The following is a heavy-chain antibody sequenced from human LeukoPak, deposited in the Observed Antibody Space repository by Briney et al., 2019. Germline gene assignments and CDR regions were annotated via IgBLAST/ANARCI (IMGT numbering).Heavy chain of an antibody. CDR2: INPNSGGT. Sequence: ASVTVSCKASGYTFTGYYMHWVRQAPGQGLEWMGWINPNSGGTNYAQKFQGRVTMTRDTSIGTAYMELSRLRSDDTAVYYCARARWFGELKFDPWGQGTLVTVSS. CDR3: ARARWFGELKFDP. V-gene: IGHV1-2*02. J-gene: IGHJ5*02. CDR1: GYTFTGYY. D-gene: IGHD3-10*01.